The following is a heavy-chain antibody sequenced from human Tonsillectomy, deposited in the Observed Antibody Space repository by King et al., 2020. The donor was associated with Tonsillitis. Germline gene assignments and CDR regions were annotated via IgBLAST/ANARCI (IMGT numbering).Heavy chain of an antibody. CDR1: GYTFTSYG. CDR3: ARYSVGSTPRSDYFDY. CDR2: ISAYNGNP. D-gene: IGHD3-10*01. J-gene: IGHJ4*02. Sequence: VQLVESGSEVKKPGASVKVSCKASGYTFTSYGISWVRQAPGQGLEWMGWISAYNGNPNYAQNLQGRVTMTTDTSTSTAYMELRSLRSDDTAVYYCARYSVGSTPRSDYFDYWGQGTLVTVSS. V-gene: IGHV1-18*01.